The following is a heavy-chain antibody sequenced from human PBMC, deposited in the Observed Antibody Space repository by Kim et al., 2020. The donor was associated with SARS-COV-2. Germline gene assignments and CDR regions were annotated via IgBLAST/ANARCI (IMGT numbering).Heavy chain of an antibody. CDR3: ARSDPWQGSSPWWYY. V-gene: IGHV4-30-2*05. J-gene: IGHJ4*02. Sequence: PSLKSRVTISVDTSKNQVSLKLSSVTAADTAVYYCARSDPWQGSSPWWYYWGQGTLVTVSS. D-gene: IGHD2-8*02.